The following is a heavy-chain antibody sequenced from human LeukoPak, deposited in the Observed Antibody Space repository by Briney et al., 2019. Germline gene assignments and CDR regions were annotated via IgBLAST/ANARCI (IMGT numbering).Heavy chain of an antibody. Sequence: GGSLRLSCAASGFTFSSYWMHWVRQAPGKGLVWVSRINSDGSSTNYADSVKGRFTISRDNAKNSLYLQMNSLRAEDTAVYYCARDAYGSSVDYWGQGTLVTVSS. J-gene: IGHJ4*02. D-gene: IGHD1-26*01. V-gene: IGHV3-74*01. CDR2: INSDGSST. CDR1: GFTFSSYW. CDR3: ARDAYGSSVDY.